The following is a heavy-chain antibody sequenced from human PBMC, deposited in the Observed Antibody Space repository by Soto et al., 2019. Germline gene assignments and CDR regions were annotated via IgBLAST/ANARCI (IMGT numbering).Heavy chain of an antibody. Sequence: EVQLVESGGGLVMPGGSLRLSCAASGFTFSAYHMNWVRQAPGKGLEWVSSINPTSSHIYYADSVRGRFTISRDDSKHSVSLQMNRLRTEDAALYYCARGYCGGGGCYLRRDACDVWGQGTMVTVSS. J-gene: IGHJ3*01. CDR2: INPTSSHI. CDR3: ARGYCGGGGCYLRRDACDV. D-gene: IGHD2-15*01. V-gene: IGHV3-21*01. CDR1: GFTFSAYH.